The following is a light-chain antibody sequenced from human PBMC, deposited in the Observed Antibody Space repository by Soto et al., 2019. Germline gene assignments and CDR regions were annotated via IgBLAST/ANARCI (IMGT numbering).Light chain of an antibody. V-gene: IGKV3-20*01. CDR3: HHYGTSPLT. Sequence: EIVLTQSPGTLSLSPGQIATLSCRASQSVSSSYLAWYQQKPGQAPRLLIYGASSRATGIPDRFSGSGSGTDFTLTISRLEPEDFAVYYCHHYGTSPLTFGQGTKVEIK. CDR2: GAS. CDR1: QSVSSSY. J-gene: IGKJ1*01.